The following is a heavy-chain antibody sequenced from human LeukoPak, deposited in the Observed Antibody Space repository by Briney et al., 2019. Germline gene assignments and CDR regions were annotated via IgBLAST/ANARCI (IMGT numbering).Heavy chain of an antibody. D-gene: IGHD2-2*01. CDR2: IGISSGNT. CDR3: ARDTKYAFDN. V-gene: IGHV3-48*01. CDR1: GFTFSSYS. Sequence: GGSLRLSCAASGFTFSSYSMNWVRQAPGKGLEWISYIGISSGNTKYADSVKGRFTVSGDKAKNSVYLQMNSLRVEDTAVYYCARDTKYAFDNWGQGTLVTVSS. J-gene: IGHJ4*02.